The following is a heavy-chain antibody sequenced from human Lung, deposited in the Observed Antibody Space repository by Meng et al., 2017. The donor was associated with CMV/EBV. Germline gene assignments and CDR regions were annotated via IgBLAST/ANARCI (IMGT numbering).Heavy chain of an antibody. J-gene: IGHJ4*01. V-gene: IGHV4-39*02. D-gene: IGHD3-22*01. CDR2: IYYSGGT. Sequence: SETLSLTFSFSSGSISSYGSFWGWIRQPPGKGLEWIGMIYYSGGTHYNPSLKSRVIVSVDTSKKNFSLKLSSVTASDTAVYYFFMYYYRIFHHYFYY. CDR1: SGSISSYGSF. CDR3: FMYYYRIFHHYFYY.